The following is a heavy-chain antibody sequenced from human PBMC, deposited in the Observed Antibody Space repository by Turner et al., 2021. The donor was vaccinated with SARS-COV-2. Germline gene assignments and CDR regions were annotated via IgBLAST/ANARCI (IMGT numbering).Heavy chain of an antibody. CDR1: GFSFISST. CDR2: ISSSDGTM. V-gene: IGHV3-48*01. J-gene: IGHJ4*02. CDR3: AKEAKAIDY. Sequence: EVQLVESGGGLVQPGGSLRLSCAASGFSFISSTMNWVRQAPGRGLEWVSSISSSDGTMYYADSVKGRFSISRDNAKNSLYLQMNSLRAEDTALYYCAKEAKAIDYWGQGTLVTVSS.